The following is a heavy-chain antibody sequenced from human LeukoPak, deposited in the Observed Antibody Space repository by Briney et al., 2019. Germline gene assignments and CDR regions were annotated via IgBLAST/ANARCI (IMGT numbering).Heavy chain of an antibody. CDR2: IYPGDSDT. D-gene: IGHD4-23*01. Sequence: GESLKISCKGSGYSFTSYWIGWVRQMPGKGLEWMGIIYPGDSDTRYSLSFQGQVTISADKSISTAYLQWSSLKASDTAMYFCARQDADYGGNSVGWFDPWGQGTLVTVSS. CDR3: ARQDADYGGNSVGWFDP. CDR1: GYSFTSYW. V-gene: IGHV5-51*01. J-gene: IGHJ5*02.